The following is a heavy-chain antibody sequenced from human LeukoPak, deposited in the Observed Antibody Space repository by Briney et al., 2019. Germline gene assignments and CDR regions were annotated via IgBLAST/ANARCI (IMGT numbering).Heavy chain of an antibody. CDR3: AKENKLRYVDWLPYYYYYGMDV. Sequence: GGSLRLSCAASGFTFSSYAMSWVRQAPGKGLEWVSAISGSGGSTYYADSVKGRFTISRDNSKNTLYLQMNSLRAEDTAVYYCAKENKLRYVDWLPYYYYYGMDVWGQGTTVTVSS. D-gene: IGHD3-9*01. CDR1: GFTFSSYA. CDR2: ISGSGGST. J-gene: IGHJ6*02. V-gene: IGHV3-23*01.